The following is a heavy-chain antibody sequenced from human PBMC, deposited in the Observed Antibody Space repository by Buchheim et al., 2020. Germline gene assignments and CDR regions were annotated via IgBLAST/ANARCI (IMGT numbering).Heavy chain of an antibody. V-gene: IGHV4-61*02. D-gene: IGHD3-10*01. Sequence: QVQLQESGPGLVKTSQTLSLTCTVSGGSISSGTYYCSWIRQPAVKALDWIGRIYTSGSTNYNPSLKSRFTISVDPSKTQFSRKLSSVTAADTAGYYCASWAGSNEYWGQGTL. J-gene: IGHJ4*02. CDR3: ASWAGSNEY. CDR1: GGSISSGTYY. CDR2: IYTSGST.